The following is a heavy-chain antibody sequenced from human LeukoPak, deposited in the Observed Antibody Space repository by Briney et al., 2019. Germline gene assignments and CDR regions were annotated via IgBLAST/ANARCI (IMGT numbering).Heavy chain of an antibody. CDR1: GGSISSYY. J-gene: IGHJ5*02. V-gene: IGHV4-59*01. Sequence: KPSETLSLTCTVSGGSISSYYWSWIRQPPGKGLEWSGYIYYSGSTNYNPSLKSRVTISVDTSKNQFSLKLSSVTAADTAVYYCARGHYEFGELANWFDPWGQGTLVTVSS. D-gene: IGHD3-10*01. CDR2: IYYSGST. CDR3: ARGHYEFGELANWFDP.